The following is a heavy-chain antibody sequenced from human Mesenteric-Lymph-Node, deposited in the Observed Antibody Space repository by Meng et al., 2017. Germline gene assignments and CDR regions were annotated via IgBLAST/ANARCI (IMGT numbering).Heavy chain of an antibody. Sequence: GESLKISCAASGFTFDDYTMHWVRQAPGKGLEWVSLISWDGGSTYYADSVKGRFTISRDNSKNTLYLQMNSLRAEDTAVYYCARINQLEYYFDYWGQGTLVTVSS. CDR3: ARINQLEYYFDY. CDR1: GFTFDDYT. D-gene: IGHD2/OR15-2a*01. V-gene: IGHV3-43*01. J-gene: IGHJ4*02. CDR2: ISWDGGST.